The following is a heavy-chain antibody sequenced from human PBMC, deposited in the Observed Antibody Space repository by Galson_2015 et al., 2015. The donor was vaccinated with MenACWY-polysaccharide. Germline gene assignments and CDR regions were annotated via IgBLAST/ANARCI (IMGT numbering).Heavy chain of an antibody. D-gene: IGHD3-10*01. J-gene: IGHJ4*02. CDR3: AKIHSSGTYYNFPDY. CDR1: GFTFSSYS. V-gene: IGHV3-23*01. CDR2: ISDSGGST. Sequence: TLRLSCAASGFTFSSYSMNWVRQAPGKGLEWVSLISDSGGSTHYADSVTGRFTISRDNSKNMLYLQMNSLRGEDTAVFYCAKIHSSGTYYNFPDYWGQGTLVTVSS.